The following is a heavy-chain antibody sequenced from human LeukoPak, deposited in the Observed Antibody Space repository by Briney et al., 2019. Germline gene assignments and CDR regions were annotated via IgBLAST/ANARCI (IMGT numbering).Heavy chain of an antibody. D-gene: IGHD3-10*01. Sequence: SETLSLICAVSGGSISSGGYSWSWIRQPPGKGLEWIGYICHSGSTHYNPSLKSRVTISVDTSKNQFSLKLSSVTAADTAVYYCASGGVRGDRSIDYWGQGTLVTVSS. CDR2: ICHSGST. V-gene: IGHV4-30-2*01. J-gene: IGHJ4*02. CDR3: ASGGVRGDRSIDY. CDR1: GGSISSGGYS.